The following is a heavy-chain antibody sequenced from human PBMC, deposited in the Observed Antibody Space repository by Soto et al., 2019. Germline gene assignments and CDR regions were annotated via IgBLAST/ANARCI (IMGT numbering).Heavy chain of an antibody. CDR1: GYTFTNYY. Sequence: QVQLVQSGAEVKKPGASVKVSCKASGYTFTNYYIHWVRQAPRQGLEWMGIINPSGGSTSYAQKSQGRVTMTSDTSTSTVYMELSSLRSEDTAVHYCARGDGRGSSGFYYYYGMDVWGHGTTVTVSS. CDR3: ARGDGRGSSGFYYYYGMDV. V-gene: IGHV1-46*01. J-gene: IGHJ6*02. D-gene: IGHD6-25*01. CDR2: INPSGGST.